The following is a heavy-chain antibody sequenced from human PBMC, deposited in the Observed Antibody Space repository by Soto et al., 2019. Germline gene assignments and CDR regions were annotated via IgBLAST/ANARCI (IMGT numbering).Heavy chain of an antibody. J-gene: IGHJ4*02. CDR2: IYYRGST. D-gene: IGHD2-2*01. CDR3: AREPPYPSYCSSTSCYGDYFDY. Sequence: SETLSLTCTVSGGSISSYYWSWIRQPPGKGLEWIGYIYYRGSTNYNPSLKSRVTISVDTSKNQFSLKLSSVTAADTAVYYCAREPPYPSYCSSTSCYGDYFDYWGQGTLVTVSS. V-gene: IGHV4-59*01. CDR1: GGSISSYY.